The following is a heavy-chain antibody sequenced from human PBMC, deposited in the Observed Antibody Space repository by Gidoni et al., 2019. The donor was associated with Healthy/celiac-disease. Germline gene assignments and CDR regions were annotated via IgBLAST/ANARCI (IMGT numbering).Heavy chain of an antibody. CDR2: IWYDGSNK. Sequence: QVQLVESGGGVVQPGRSLRLSCAASGFTFSRYGMHWVRQAPGKGLEWVAVIWYDGSNKYYADSVKGRFTIARDNSKNTLYLQMNSLRAEDTAVYYCAREGDYYDSSAPFDYWGQGTLVTVSS. D-gene: IGHD3-22*01. J-gene: IGHJ4*02. V-gene: IGHV3-33*01. CDR3: AREGDYYDSSAPFDY. CDR1: GFTFSRYG.